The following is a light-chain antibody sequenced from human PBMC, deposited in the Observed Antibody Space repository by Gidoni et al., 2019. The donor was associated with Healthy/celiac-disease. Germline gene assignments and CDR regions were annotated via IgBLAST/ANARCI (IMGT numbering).Light chain of an antibody. CDR3: QQSYSTLPYT. CDR2: AAS. Sequence: IKMTQSPSSLSASVGDRVTITCRASQSISSYLNWYQQKPGKAPKLLIYAASSLQSGVPSRFSGSGSGTDFTLTISSLQPEDFATYYCQQSYSTLPYTFGQGTKLEIK. CDR1: QSISSY. J-gene: IGKJ2*01. V-gene: IGKV1-39*01.